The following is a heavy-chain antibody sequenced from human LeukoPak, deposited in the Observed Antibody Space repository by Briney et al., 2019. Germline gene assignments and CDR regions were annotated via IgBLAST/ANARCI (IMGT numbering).Heavy chain of an antibody. D-gene: IGHD3-16*01. CDR2: IRYDGSNK. CDR1: GFTFSSYG. Sequence: GGSLRLSCAASGFTFSSYGMHWVRQAPGKGLEWVAFIRYDGSNKYYADSVKGRFTISRDNSKNTLYLQMNSLRAEDTAVYYCAKDLGITFGIGDYWGQGTLVTVSS. V-gene: IGHV3-30*02. CDR3: AKDLGITFGIGDY. J-gene: IGHJ4*02.